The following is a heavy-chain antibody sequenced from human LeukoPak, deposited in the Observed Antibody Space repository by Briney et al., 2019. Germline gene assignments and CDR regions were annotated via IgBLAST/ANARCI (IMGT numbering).Heavy chain of an antibody. CDR1: GYTFTGYY. D-gene: IGHD2-15*01. CDR3: ARDPNKGVVAENWFDP. CDR2: INPNSGGT. V-gene: IGHV1-2*02. J-gene: IGHJ5*02. Sequence: ASVKVSCKASGYTFTGYYMHWVRQAPGQGLEWMGWINPNSGGTNYAQKFQGRVTMTRDTSISTAYMELSRLRSDDTAVYYCARDPNKGVVAENWFDPWGQGTLVTVSS.